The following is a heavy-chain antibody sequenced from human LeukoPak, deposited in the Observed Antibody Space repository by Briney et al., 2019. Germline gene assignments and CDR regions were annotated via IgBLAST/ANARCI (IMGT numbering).Heavy chain of an antibody. CDR2: ISSSSSYT. Sequence: GGSLRLSCAASGFTFSDYYMSWIRQAPGKGLEWVSYISSSSSYTNYADSVKGRFTISSDNAKNSLYLQMNSLRAEDTAVYYCARDRRAQTGSYYWDYFDYWGQGTLVTVSS. J-gene: IGHJ4*02. V-gene: IGHV3-11*06. D-gene: IGHD3-10*01. CDR1: GFTFSDYY. CDR3: ARDRRAQTGSYYWDYFDY.